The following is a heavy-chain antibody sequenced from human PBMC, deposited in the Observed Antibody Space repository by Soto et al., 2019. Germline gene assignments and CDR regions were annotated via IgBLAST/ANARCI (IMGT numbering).Heavy chain of an antibody. Sequence: LRLSCAASGFTFSSCSMNWVRQAPGKGLEWVSSISSSSSYIYYADSVKGRFTISRDNAKNSLYLQMNSLRAEDTAVYYCASSREPANYDFWSGAFDPWGQGTLVTVSS. V-gene: IGHV3-21*01. CDR2: ISSSSSYI. D-gene: IGHD3-3*01. CDR3: ASSREPANYDFWSGAFDP. J-gene: IGHJ5*02. CDR1: GFTFSSCS.